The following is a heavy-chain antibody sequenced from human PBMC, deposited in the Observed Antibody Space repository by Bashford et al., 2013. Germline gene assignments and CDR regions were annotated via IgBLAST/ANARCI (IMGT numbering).Heavy chain of an antibody. CDR2: IIPMFDTT. V-gene: IGHV1-69*13. CDR1: GVTFSSYA. D-gene: IGHD5-24*01. CDR3: ARDLRVEMLTNPYDN. Sequence: SVKVSCKASGVTFSSYAISWVRQAPGQGLEWMGGIIPMFDTTNYARKFQDRVTITADESTSTAYMELSSLRSDDTAVYYCARDLRVEMLTNPYDNWGPGTLVTVSS. J-gene: IGHJ4*02.